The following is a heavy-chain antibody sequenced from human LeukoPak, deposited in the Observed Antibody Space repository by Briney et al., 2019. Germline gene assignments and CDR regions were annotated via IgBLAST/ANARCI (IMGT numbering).Heavy chain of an antibody. Sequence: KPGGSLRLSCAASGFTFSDSYMSWIRQAPGKGLEWLSYISSSSSYTNYADSVKGRFTISRDNAKNSLYLQLTNLRAEDTAVYYCARVQIAADDWGQGTLVTVSS. CDR1: GFTFSDSY. J-gene: IGHJ4*02. CDR3: ARVQIAADD. CDR2: ISSSSSYT. V-gene: IGHV3-11*06. D-gene: IGHD6-13*01.